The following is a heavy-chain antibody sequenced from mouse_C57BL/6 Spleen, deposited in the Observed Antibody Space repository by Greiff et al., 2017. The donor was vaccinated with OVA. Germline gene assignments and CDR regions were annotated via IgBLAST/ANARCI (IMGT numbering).Heavy chain of an antibody. V-gene: IGHV3-6*01. Sequence: EVQLQQSGPGLVKPSQSLSLTCSVTGFPITSGYYWNWIRQFPGNKLEWMGYISYDGSNNYNPSLKNRISITRDTSKNQFFLKLNSVTTEDTATYYYAREFSYWGQGTLVTVSA. CDR3: AREFSY. CDR1: GFPITSGYY. J-gene: IGHJ3*01. CDR2: ISYDGSN.